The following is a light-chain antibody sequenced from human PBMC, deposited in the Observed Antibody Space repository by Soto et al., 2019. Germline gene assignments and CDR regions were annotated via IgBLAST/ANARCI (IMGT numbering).Light chain of an antibody. CDR1: SSNIGAGYD. CDR2: GNS. CDR3: QSYDSSLTGHVV. Sequence: QSVLTQPPSVSGAPGQRVTISCTGSSSNIGAGYDVHWYQHLPGTAPKVLIHGNSNRPSGVPDRFSGSRSGTSASLVITGLQAEDEADYYCQSYDSSLTGHVVFGGGTKLTVL. J-gene: IGLJ2*01. V-gene: IGLV1-40*01.